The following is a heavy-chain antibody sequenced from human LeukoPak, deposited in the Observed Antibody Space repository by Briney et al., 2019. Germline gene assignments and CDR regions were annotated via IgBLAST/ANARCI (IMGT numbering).Heavy chain of an antibody. Sequence: SETLSLTCAVSGYSISSGYYWGWIRQSPGKGLEWIGSIDRSGNRYYNPSLKSRVTLSVDTSENQFSLQPSSVTAADRALYYCARSGDYIKEGFDYWGKGTLVTVSS. CDR2: IDRSGNR. CDR1: GYSISSGYY. D-gene: IGHD3-22*01. V-gene: IGHV4-38-2*01. CDR3: ARSGDYIKEGFDY. J-gene: IGHJ4*02.